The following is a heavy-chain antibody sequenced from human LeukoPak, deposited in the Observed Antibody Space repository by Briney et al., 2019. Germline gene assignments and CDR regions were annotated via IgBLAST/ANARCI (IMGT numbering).Heavy chain of an antibody. D-gene: IGHD2-15*01. J-gene: IGHJ4*02. CDR2: INYSGST. CDR1: GGSISSGDYY. Sequence: SQTLSLACTVSGGSISSGDYYWSWIRPPPGKGLEWIGYINYSGSTSYYPSLQSRATISVDTSRNQFSLKLSSVTAADTAVYYCARAPLGFCSGGTCKRYFDYWGQGTLVTVSS. V-gene: IGHV4-30-4*01. CDR3: ARAPLGFCSGGTCKRYFDY.